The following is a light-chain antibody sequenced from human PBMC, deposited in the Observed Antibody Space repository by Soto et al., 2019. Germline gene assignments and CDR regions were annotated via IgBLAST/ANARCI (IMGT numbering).Light chain of an antibody. Sequence: DIVMTQSPDSLAVSLGERATINCKSSQSVLYSSNNKNYLAWYQQKPGQPPKLLIYWASTRESGVPDRFSGSGSGTDFTLTISSLQAEDVAVYDCQQYYSTLQLTFVGGTKVEIK. CDR1: QSVLYSSNNKNY. J-gene: IGKJ4*01. V-gene: IGKV4-1*01. CDR2: WAS. CDR3: QQYYSTLQLT.